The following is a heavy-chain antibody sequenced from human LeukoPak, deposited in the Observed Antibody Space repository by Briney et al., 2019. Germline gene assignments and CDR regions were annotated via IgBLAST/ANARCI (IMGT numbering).Heavy chain of an antibody. CDR1: GFIFSSYG. D-gene: IGHD3-10*01. Sequence: GGSLRLSCAASGFIFSSYGMHWVRQAPGKGLEWVAFIRYDGSNKYYADSVKGRFTISRDNSKNTLYLQMNSLRAEDTAVYYCARDVPYYYGSGSFDYWGQGTLVTVSS. V-gene: IGHV3-30*02. CDR2: IRYDGSNK. J-gene: IGHJ4*02. CDR3: ARDVPYYYGSGSFDY.